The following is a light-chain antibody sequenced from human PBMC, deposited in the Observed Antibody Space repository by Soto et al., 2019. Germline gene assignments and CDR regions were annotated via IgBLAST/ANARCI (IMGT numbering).Light chain of an antibody. V-gene: IGLV1-40*01. CDR2: GNF. CDR3: QSYDSSLSGWV. Sequence: QSVLTQPPSVSGAPGQRVTISCAGGSSSIGAGYDVHWYQQLPGTAPKLLIYGNFNRPSGVPDRFSGSKSGTSASLAITGLQAEDEADYYCQSYDSSLSGWVFGGGTKLTVL. CDR1: SSSIGAGYD. J-gene: IGLJ3*02.